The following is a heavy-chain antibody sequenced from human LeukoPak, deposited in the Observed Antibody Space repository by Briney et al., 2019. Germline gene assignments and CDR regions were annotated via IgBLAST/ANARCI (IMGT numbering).Heavy chain of an antibody. V-gene: IGHV4-59*08. D-gene: IGHD3-3*01. Sequence: PSETLSLTCTVSGGSISTYYWTWIRQPPGKGLEWIGYIYFSGSTNYNPSLKSRVTISVDTSKNHFSLKLSSVTAADTAVYYRARAVFLKTYYCYMDVWGKGTTVTVSS. J-gene: IGHJ6*03. CDR3: ARAVFLKTYYCYMDV. CDR1: GGSISTYY. CDR2: IYFSGST.